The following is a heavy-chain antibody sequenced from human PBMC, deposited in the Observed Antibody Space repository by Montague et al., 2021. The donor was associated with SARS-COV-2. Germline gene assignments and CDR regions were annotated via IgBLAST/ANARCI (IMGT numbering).Heavy chain of an antibody. D-gene: IGHD3-9*01. CDR2: XDWXDDK. CDR1: GFSLSTSGMC. V-gene: IGHV2-70*01. J-gene: IGHJ4*02. Sequence: PALVKPTQTLTLTCTFSGFSLSTSGMCVSWIRQPPGKALEWLALXDWXDDKHYSTSLKTRLTISKDTSKNQVVLTMTNMDPVDTATYYCARIRDYDILTGSYSGFDYWGQGTLVTVSS. CDR3: ARIRDYDILTGSYSGFDY.